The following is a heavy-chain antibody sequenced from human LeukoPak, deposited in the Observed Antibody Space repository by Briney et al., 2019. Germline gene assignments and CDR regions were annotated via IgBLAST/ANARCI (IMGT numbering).Heavy chain of an antibody. CDR2: TYYRSNLYN. CDR3: ARDRAYEDYVWGSYHPSYYFDY. Sequence: SQTLSLTCAISGDSFSSNSAAWNWIRQSPSRGLEWLGRTYYRSNLYNDYAVSVKSRITINPDTSKNQFSLHLKSVTPEDTAVYYCARDRAYEDYVWGSYHPSYYFDYWGQGTLATVSS. CDR1: GDSFSSNSAA. V-gene: IGHV6-1*01. J-gene: IGHJ4*02. D-gene: IGHD3-16*02.